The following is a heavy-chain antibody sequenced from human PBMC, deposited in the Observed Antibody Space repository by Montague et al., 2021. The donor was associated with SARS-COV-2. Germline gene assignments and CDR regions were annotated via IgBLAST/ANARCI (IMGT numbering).Heavy chain of an antibody. J-gene: IGHJ4*02. CDR3: VRDQSPMGFDY. V-gene: IGHV3-21*03. CDR2: VSYSSTYI. CDR1: GFTLSNYN. Sequence: SLRLSCAASGFTLSNYNMNWIRQAPGKGLEWVSSVSYSSTYIYYADSVKGRFSISRDNPQNSLSLQMNNLRADDTAVYYCVRDQSPMGFDYWGQGTLVTVSS. D-gene: IGHD5-24*01.